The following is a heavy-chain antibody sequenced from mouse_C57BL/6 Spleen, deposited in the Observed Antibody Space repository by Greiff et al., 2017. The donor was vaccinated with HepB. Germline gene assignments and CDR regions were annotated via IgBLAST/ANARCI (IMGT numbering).Heavy chain of an antibody. D-gene: IGHD1-1*01. V-gene: IGHV1-55*01. J-gene: IGHJ1*03. CDR2: IYPGSGST. Sequence: VQLQQSGAELVKPGASVKMSCKASGYTFTSYWITWVKQRPGQGLEWIGDIYPGSGSTNYNEKFKSKATLTVDTSSSTAYMQLSSLTSEDSAVYYCARGGYYGSSYAYFDVWGTGTTVTVSS. CDR3: ARGGYYGSSYAYFDV. CDR1: GYTFTSYW.